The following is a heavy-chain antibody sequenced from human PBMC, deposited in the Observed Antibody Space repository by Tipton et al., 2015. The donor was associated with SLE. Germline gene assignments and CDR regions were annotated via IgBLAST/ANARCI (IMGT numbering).Heavy chain of an antibody. D-gene: IGHD3-22*01. CDR1: GFTFSSYW. CDR3: AAPYQETSGWDS. V-gene: IGHV3-30*02. J-gene: IGHJ4*02. Sequence: SLRLSCAASGFTFSSYWMAWVRQAPGQGLEWVAFIRGDGSEKFYADSVTGRFTLSRDNSRNTVFLRLNSLRAEDTAVYYCAAPYQETSGWDSWGQGTLVTVSS. CDR2: IRGDGSEK.